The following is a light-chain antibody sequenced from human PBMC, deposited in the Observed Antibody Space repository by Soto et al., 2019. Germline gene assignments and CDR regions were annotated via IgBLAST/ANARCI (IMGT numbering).Light chain of an antibody. J-gene: IGKJ1*01. CDR1: QPISDW. V-gene: IGKV1-5*01. Sequence: DIQVTQSPYTLSASVGDRVTITCRASQPISDWLAWYQKKPGKAPKLLIFEASSLESGVPSRFSGSGSGTEFTLTISGLQPDDFATYFCQPYDTYSWTFGPGTKVDIK. CDR3: QPYDTYSWT. CDR2: EAS.